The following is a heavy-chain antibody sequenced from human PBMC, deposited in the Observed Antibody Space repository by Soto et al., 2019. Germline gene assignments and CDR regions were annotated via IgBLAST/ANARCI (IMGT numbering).Heavy chain of an antibody. D-gene: IGHD4-17*01. J-gene: IGHJ4*02. CDR3: ARTLYGDNVDY. CDR2: ISFDGRNT. V-gene: IGHV3-30*03. CDR1: GFTFNNYG. Sequence: GGSLRLSCAASGFTFNNYGMHWVRQAPGKGLEWVVVISFDGRNTYYADSVKGRFTISRDNSKSTLYLQMTSLRAEDTAVYYCARTLYGDNVDYWGQGTLVTVSS.